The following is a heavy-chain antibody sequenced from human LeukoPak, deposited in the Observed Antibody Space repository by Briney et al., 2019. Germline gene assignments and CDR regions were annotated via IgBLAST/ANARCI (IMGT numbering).Heavy chain of an antibody. CDR2: ISWNSGSI. J-gene: IGHJ6*03. D-gene: IGHD3-10*01. Sequence: GGSLRLSCAASGFTFDGYAMHWVRQAPGKGLEWVSGISWNSGSIGYADSVKGRFTISRDNAKNSLYLQMNSLRAEDTALYYCARGLDYYYYMDVWGKGTTVTISS. CDR1: GFTFDGYA. CDR3: ARGLDYYYYMDV. V-gene: IGHV3-9*01.